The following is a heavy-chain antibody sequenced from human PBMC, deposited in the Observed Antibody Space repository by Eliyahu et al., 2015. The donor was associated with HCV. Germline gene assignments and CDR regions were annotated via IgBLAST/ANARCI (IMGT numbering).Heavy chain of an antibody. Sequence: QITLKESGPTLVKPTQTLTLTCTFSGFSLSTSGVGVGWIRQPPGKALEWLALIYWDDDKRYSPSLKSRLTITKDTSKNQVVLTMTNMDPVDTATYYCAHGTYSGYDGYYFDYWGQGTLVTVSS. V-gene: IGHV2-5*02. CDR2: IYWDDDK. J-gene: IGHJ4*02. D-gene: IGHD5-12*01. CDR3: AHGTYSGYDGYYFDY. CDR1: GFSLSTSGVG.